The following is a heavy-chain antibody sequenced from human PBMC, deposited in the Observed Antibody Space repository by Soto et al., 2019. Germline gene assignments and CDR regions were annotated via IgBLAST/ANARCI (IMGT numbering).Heavy chain of an antibody. J-gene: IGHJ4*02. Sequence: EVPLLESGGGLVQPGGSLRLSCAASGFSFSSYAMSWVRQAPGKGLEWVSTISGSDGKTFYADSVKGRFSISRDTSDNMLYLLMNSLRDDDTAVYYCARWSYLDYWGQGARVTVSS. CDR1: GFSFSSYA. D-gene: IGHD2-15*01. V-gene: IGHV3-23*01. CDR2: ISGSDGKT. CDR3: ARWSYLDY.